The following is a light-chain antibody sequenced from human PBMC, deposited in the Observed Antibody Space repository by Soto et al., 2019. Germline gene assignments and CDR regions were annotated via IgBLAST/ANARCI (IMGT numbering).Light chain of an antibody. J-gene: IGKJ5*01. CDR3: LQRSNSPLIT. CDR1: QSVSSY. V-gene: IGKV3-11*01. CDR2: DAS. Sequence: EIVLTQSPATMSLSPGVTATLSCRASQSVSSYLAWYQQKLGQAPRLLIYDASNRATGIPARFISSGSGTDITLTISSLEPEDFAVYYCLQRSNSPLITFGEGTRLEIK.